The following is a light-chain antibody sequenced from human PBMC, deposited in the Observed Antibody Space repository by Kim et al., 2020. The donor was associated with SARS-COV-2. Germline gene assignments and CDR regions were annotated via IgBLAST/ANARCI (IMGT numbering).Light chain of an antibody. CDR1: QSISSW. Sequence: DIQMTQSPSTLSASVGDRVTISCRASQSISSWLAWYQQKPGKAPNLLIYESSSLESGVPSRFSGSGSGTEFTLTISSLQSDDFATYYCQQYNSYPLTFGGGTKVEIK. J-gene: IGKJ4*01. V-gene: IGKV1-5*03. CDR2: ESS. CDR3: QQYNSYPLT.